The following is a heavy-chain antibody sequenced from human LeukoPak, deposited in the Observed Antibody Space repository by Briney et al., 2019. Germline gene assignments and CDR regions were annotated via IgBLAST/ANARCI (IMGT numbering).Heavy chain of an antibody. Sequence: PSETLSLTCTVSGGSISSYYWSWIRQPPGKGLEWIGYIYYSGSTNYNPSLKSRVTISVDTSKNKFSLKLSSVTAADTAVYYCARRGGFDGDYGWYFDLWGRGTLVTVSS. CDR2: IYYSGST. CDR1: GGSISSYY. D-gene: IGHD4-17*01. CDR3: ARRGGFDGDYGWYFDL. V-gene: IGHV4-59*08. J-gene: IGHJ2*01.